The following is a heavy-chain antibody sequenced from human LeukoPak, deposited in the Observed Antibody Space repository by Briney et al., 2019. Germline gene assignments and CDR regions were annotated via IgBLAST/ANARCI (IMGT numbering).Heavy chain of an antibody. CDR3: ARAGIRDAFDI. D-gene: IGHD1-26*01. Sequence: SETLSLTCTVSGGSISSYYWSWIRQPPGKGLEWIGYIYYSGSTNYNPSLKGRVAMSVDSSKNQFSLKLSSVTVAGTAVYYCARAGIRDAFDIWGQGTMVTVSS. J-gene: IGHJ3*02. CDR1: GGSISSYY. V-gene: IGHV4-59*01. CDR2: IYYSGST.